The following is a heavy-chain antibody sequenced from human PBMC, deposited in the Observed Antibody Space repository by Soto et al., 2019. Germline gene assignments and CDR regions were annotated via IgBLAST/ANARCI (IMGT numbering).Heavy chain of an antibody. Sequence: QVQLVQSGAEVKKPGASVKVSCKTSGYTFAAYYIHWIRQAPGQGLEWMGWINPTSGGTVYAQNFQDRVTMTRDTSISAAYKELRRLNSDDTAVYSSARDPAHGDYWGYVFDSWGQGTPVTVSS. CDR1: GYTFAAYY. V-gene: IGHV1-2*02. CDR3: ARDPAHGDYWGYVFDS. J-gene: IGHJ4*02. CDR2: INPTSGGT. D-gene: IGHD4-17*01.